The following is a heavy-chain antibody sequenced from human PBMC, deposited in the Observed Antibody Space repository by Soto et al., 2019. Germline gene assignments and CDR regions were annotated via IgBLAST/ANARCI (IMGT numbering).Heavy chain of an antibody. J-gene: IGHJ4*02. D-gene: IGHD3-22*01. CDR1: GVSISSYN. CDR2: IYYSGST. Sequence: SQTLPLTCTVSGVSISSYNWSCIRQPPGKGLEWIGYIYYSGSTNYNPSLKSRVTISVDTSKNQFSLKLSSVTAADTAVYYCARLGYYDSSGYYVGYWGQGTLVTVSS. V-gene: IGHV4-59*08. CDR3: ARLGYYDSSGYYVGY.